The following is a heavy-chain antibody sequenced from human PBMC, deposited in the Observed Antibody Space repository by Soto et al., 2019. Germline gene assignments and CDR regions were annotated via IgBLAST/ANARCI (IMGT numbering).Heavy chain of an antibody. CDR2: IYYSGST. Sequence: SETLSLTCTVSGGSISSSSYYWGWIRQPPGKGLEWIGSIYYSGSTYYNPSLKSPVTISVDTSKNRFSLKLSSVTAADTAVYYCARQIVSPDYGDYYFDYWGQGTLVTVSS. V-gene: IGHV4-39*01. J-gene: IGHJ4*02. CDR3: ARQIVSPDYGDYYFDY. CDR1: GGSISSSSYY. D-gene: IGHD4-17*01.